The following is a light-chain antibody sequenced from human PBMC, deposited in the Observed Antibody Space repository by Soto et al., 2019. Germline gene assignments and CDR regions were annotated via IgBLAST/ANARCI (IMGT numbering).Light chain of an antibody. CDR2: GNS. V-gene: IGLV1-40*01. CDR3: QSYDSSLSGSLV. CDR1: SSDIGAGYD. J-gene: IGLJ3*02. Sequence: QPVLTQPPSVSGAPGQRVTISCTGSSSDIGAGYDVHWYQQLPGTAPKLLIYGNSNRPSGVPDRFSGSQSGTSASLAITGLQAEDEADYYCQSYDSSLSGSLVFGGGTKVTVL.